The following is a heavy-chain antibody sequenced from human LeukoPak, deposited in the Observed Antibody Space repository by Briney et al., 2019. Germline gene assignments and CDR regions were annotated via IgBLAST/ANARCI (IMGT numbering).Heavy chain of an antibody. J-gene: IGHJ3*02. CDR3: ATGRLSGSYAIDAFDI. Sequence: ASVKVPCKVSGYTLTELSMHWVRQAPGKGLEWMGGFDPEDGETIYAQKFQGRVTMTEDTSTDTAYMELSSLRSEDTAVYYCATGRLSGSYAIDAFDIWGQGTMVTVSS. CDR1: GYTLTELS. D-gene: IGHD1-26*01. CDR2: FDPEDGET. V-gene: IGHV1-24*01.